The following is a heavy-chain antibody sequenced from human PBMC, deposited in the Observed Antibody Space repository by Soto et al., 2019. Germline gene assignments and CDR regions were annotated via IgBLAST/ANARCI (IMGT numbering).Heavy chain of an antibody. J-gene: IGHJ4*02. CDR2: IWYDGSNN. CDR3: ARFYGGNSELDYFDY. V-gene: IGHV3-33*01. D-gene: IGHD4-17*01. Sequence: QVQLVESGGRVVQPGRSLRLSCAAYGFTFSSYGMHWVRQAPGKGLAWGEVIWYDGSNNYYADSVKRRFTISRDNSKNTLYLQMNSLRAGDTAVYYGARFYGGNSELDYFDYWGQGTLVTVSS. CDR1: GFTFSSYG.